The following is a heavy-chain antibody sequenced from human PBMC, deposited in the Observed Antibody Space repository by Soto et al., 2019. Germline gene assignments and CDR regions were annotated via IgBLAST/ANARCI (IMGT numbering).Heavy chain of an antibody. CDR3: ARYFSFIFVDFADMRWGFDP. V-gene: IGHV4-4*07. J-gene: IGHJ5*02. D-gene: IGHD3-3*02. CDR2: VDTTGST. Sequence: SLTCTVTGGSINTYYWSWIRQSAGKGLEWIGRVDTTGSTSCNPSLQSRVTIAVDTSRNQFSLCLRSVTAADTAVYYCARYFSFIFVDFADMRWGFDPWGQGTLVTVSP. CDR1: GGSINTYY.